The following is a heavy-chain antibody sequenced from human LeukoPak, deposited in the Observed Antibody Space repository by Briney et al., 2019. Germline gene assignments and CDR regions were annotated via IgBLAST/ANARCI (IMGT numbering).Heavy chain of an antibody. CDR1: RFTFSSYT. J-gene: IGHJ4*02. Sequence: GGSLRLSCAASRFTFSSYTMSWVRQAPGKGLEWVAVIWYDGSNKYYADSVKGRFTISRDNSKNTLYLQMNSLRAEDTAVYYCARDTSVAGVGIDFDHWGQGTLVTVSS. V-gene: IGHV3-33*08. D-gene: IGHD6-19*01. CDR2: IWYDGSNK. CDR3: ARDTSVAGVGIDFDH.